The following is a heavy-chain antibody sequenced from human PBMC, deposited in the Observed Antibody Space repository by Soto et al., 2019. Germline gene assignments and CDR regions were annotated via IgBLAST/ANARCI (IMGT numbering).Heavy chain of an antibody. CDR1: GASTVSHYH. Sequence: TLYLTCSVSGASTVSHYHWTWIRQPPGKGLEWMGYIFNSGTTFYNPSLTSRLSISMDTSGNHFSLELRSVTAADTAVYYCALALGPTTGLDYWGQGTLVTGSS. CDR3: ALALGPTTGLDY. V-gene: IGHV4-31*02. J-gene: IGHJ4*02. D-gene: IGHD1-26*01. CDR2: IFNSGTT.